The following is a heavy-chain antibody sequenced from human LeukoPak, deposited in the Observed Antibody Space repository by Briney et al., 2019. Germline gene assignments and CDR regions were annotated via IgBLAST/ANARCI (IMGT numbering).Heavy chain of an antibody. J-gene: IGHJ3*02. CDR1: GGSISSYY. CDR3: ARAYYDFWSGRPRDAFDI. CDR2: IYTSGST. V-gene: IGHV4-4*07. Sequence: SETPSLTCTVSGGSISSYYWSWIRQPAGKGLEWIGRIYTSGSTNYNPSLKSRVTMSVDTSKNQFSLKLSSVTAADTAVYYCARAYYDFWSGRPRDAFDIWGQGTMVTVSS. D-gene: IGHD3-3*01.